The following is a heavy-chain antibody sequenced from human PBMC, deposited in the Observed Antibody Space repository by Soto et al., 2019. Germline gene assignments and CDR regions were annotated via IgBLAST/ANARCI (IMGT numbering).Heavy chain of an antibody. V-gene: IGHV2-26*01. Sequence: QVTLKESGPVLVKPTRTSTLTSTASGFYLSNARMGVSWFGQPQGRALGWLAHIFSNDEKSYSTSLKSRLTISKDTSKSQVVLTMTNMDPVDTATYYCARISRDWYSRWYFDLWGRGTLVTVSS. D-gene: IGHD1-26*01. CDR3: ARISRDWYSRWYFDL. J-gene: IGHJ2*01. CDR1: GFYLSNARMG. CDR2: IFSNDEK.